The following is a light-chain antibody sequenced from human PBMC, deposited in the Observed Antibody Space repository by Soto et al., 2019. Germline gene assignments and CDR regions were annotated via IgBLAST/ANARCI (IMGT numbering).Light chain of an antibody. CDR3: QQSFSTPRT. CDR1: QTISNF. CDR2: AES. V-gene: IGKV1-39*01. J-gene: IGKJ1*01. Sequence: DIQMTQSPPSLYATVDDKVTIICRASQTISNFLNWYQQKPGKVPKLLIYAESGLQSGVPSRFSASGSGTDFTLTIASLQPEDFATYFCQQSFSTPRTFGQGTRVEVK.